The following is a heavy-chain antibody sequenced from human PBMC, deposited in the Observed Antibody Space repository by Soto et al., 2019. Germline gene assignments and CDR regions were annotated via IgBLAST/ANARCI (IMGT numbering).Heavy chain of an antibody. CDR3: AKEVSLGSTVDLGY. D-gene: IGHD7-27*01. Sequence: GGSLRLSCAASGFTFSIFAMSWVRQSPGKGLEWVSTISGSGGSTYYADAVKGRFTISRDNSMGTLYLQMKSLRVEDTAIYYCAKEVSLGSTVDLGYWGPGALVTVSS. CDR1: GFTFSIFA. CDR2: ISGSGGST. J-gene: IGHJ4*02. V-gene: IGHV3-23*01.